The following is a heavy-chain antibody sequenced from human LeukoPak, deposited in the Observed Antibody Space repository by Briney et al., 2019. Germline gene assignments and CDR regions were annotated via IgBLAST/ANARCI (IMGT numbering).Heavy chain of an antibody. J-gene: IGHJ4*02. CDR2: VNHSGYT. Sequence: PSESLSLTRDVSVVSFSIYYWSGIPQSPEKGLEWIGEVNHSGYTNYNPSLKGRVTISVNTSKNQFSLRLSSVTAADTAVYYCARQLYDSDYWGKGTLVTVSS. D-gene: IGHD3-3*01. V-gene: IGHV4-34*01. CDR1: VVSFSIYY. CDR3: ARQLYDSDY.